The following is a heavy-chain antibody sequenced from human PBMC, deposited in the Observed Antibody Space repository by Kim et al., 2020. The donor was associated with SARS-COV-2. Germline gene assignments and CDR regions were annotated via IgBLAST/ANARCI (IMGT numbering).Heavy chain of an antibody. J-gene: IGHJ4*02. Sequence: SETLSLTCAVYGGSFSGYYWSWIRQPPGKGLEWIGEINHSGSTNYNPSLKSRVTISVDTSKNQFSLKLTSVTAADTAVYYCARGAHRNRNIVVVPGAIEGTTDVDIVAVFDYWGQGTLVTVSS. CDR3: ARGAHRNRNIVVVPGAIEGTTDVDIVAVFDY. CDR1: GGSFSGYY. D-gene: IGHD2-2*01. CDR2: INHSGST. V-gene: IGHV4-34*01.